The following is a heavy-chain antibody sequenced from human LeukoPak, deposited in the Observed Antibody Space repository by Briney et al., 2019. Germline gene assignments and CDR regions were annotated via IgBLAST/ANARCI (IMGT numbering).Heavy chain of an antibody. Sequence: PSQTLSLTCTVSGGSISSGGYYWSWIRQHPGKGLEWIGYIYYSGSTYYNPSFKSRVTISVDTSKNQFSLKLSSVTAADTAVYYCARVFHFDWLPLYNWFDPWGQGTLVTVSS. CDR2: IYYSGST. CDR1: GGSISSGGYY. J-gene: IGHJ5*02. D-gene: IGHD3-9*01. V-gene: IGHV4-31*03. CDR3: ARVFHFDWLPLYNWFDP.